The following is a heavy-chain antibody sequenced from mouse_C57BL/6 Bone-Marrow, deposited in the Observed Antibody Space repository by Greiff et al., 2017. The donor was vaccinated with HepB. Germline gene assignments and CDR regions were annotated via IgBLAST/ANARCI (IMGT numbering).Heavy chain of an antibody. Sequence: EVQLVESGGGLVKPGGSLKLSCAASGFTFSDYGMHWVRQAPEKGLEWVAYISSGSSTIYYADTVKGRFTISRDNAKNTLFLQMTSLRSEDTAMYYCARGLYYVSSPYAMDYWGQGTSVTVSS. D-gene: IGHD1-1*01. CDR3: ARGLYYVSSPYAMDY. CDR2: ISSGSSTI. V-gene: IGHV5-17*01. CDR1: GFTFSDYG. J-gene: IGHJ4*01.